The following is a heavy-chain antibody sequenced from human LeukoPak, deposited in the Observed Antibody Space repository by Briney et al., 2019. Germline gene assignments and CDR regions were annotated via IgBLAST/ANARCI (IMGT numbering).Heavy chain of an antibody. Sequence: SETLSLTCTVSGGSISSSSYYWGWIRQPPGKGLEWIGSIYYSGSTYYNPSLKSRDTISVDTSKNQFSLKLSSVTAADTAVYYCARQGSGSYYSDYWGQGTLVTVSS. CDR2: IYYSGST. J-gene: IGHJ4*02. V-gene: IGHV4-39*01. D-gene: IGHD3-10*01. CDR3: ARQGSGSYYSDY. CDR1: GGSISSSSYY.